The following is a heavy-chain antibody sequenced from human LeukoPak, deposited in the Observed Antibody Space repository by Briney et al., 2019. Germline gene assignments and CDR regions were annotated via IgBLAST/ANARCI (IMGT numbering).Heavy chain of an antibody. CDR2: IYYSGST. V-gene: IGHV4-59*01. CDR3: ASSEYSSSSPDY. Sequence: PSETLSLTCTVSGGSISSYYWSWLRQPPGKGLEWIGYIYYSGSTNYNPSLKSRVTISVDTSKNQFSLKLSSVTAADTAVYYCASSEYSSSSPDYRGQGTLVTVSS. CDR1: GGSISSYY. D-gene: IGHD6-6*01. J-gene: IGHJ4*02.